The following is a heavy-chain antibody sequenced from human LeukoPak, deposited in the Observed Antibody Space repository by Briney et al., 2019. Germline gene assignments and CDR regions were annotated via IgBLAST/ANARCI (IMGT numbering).Heavy chain of an antibody. CDR3: ARDRMGVGATIY. CDR1: GFTFSSYS. Sequence: PGGSLRLSCAASGFTFSSYSMNWVRQAPGKGLEWVSSISSSSSYIYYADSVKGRFTISRDNARNSLYLQMNSLRAEDTAVYYCARDRMGVGATIYWGQGTLVTVSS. J-gene: IGHJ4*02. D-gene: IGHD1-26*01. V-gene: IGHV3-21*01. CDR2: ISSSSSYI.